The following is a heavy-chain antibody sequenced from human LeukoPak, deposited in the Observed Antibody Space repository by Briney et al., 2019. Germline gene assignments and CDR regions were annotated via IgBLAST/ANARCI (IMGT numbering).Heavy chain of an antibody. CDR2: IYTGDSGT. Sequence: HGESLKISCKASGYSFTSYWIGWVRRLPGKGLKWMGIIYTGDSGTRYSPSFQGHVTISADKSITTAYLQWSSLKASDTAIYYCARVAAARTRFDDWGEGTQVTVSS. D-gene: IGHD6-13*01. J-gene: IGHJ4*02. V-gene: IGHV5-51*01. CDR1: GYSFTSYW. CDR3: ARVAAARTRFDD.